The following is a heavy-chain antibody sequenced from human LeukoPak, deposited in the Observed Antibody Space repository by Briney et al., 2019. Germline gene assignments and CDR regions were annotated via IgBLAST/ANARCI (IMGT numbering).Heavy chain of an antibody. D-gene: IGHD5-12*01. CDR2: ISSSDSTI. Sequence: PGGSLRLSCAASGITFSSYTMDWVRQAPGRGLEWVSYISSSDSTIYYADSVKGRFTISRDNAKNSLYLQMNSLRAEDTAVYYSARDPGYSGYDLMAFDIWGQRTMVTVSS. CDR3: ARDPGYSGYDLMAFDI. V-gene: IGHV3-48*01. CDR1: GITFSSYT. J-gene: IGHJ3*02.